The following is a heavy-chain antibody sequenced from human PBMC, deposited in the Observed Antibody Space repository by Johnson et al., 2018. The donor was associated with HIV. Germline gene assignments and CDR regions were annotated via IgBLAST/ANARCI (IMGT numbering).Heavy chain of an antibody. CDR2: ISYDGSNK. J-gene: IGHJ3*02. CDR1: GFTFSTYN. Sequence: QVQLVESGGGVVQPGRSLRLSCAASGFTFSTYNMHWVRQAPGTGLEWVAVISYDGSNKYYADSVKGRFTISRDNSKSTLYLQMNSLRAEDTAVYYCSNDFWSGSGIWGQGTMVTVSS. D-gene: IGHD3-3*01. CDR3: SNDFWSGSGI. V-gene: IGHV3-30*18.